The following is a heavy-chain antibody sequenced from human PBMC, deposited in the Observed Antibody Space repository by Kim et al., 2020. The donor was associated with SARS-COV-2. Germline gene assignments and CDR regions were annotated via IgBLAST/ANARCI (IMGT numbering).Heavy chain of an antibody. V-gene: IGHV3-73*01. CDR3: VRGLASSRDH. CDR2: T. Sequence: TAYAASVKGRFTVSRDDSKNTAYLQMTSLKVEDTAVYYCVRGLASSRDHWGQGTLVTVSS. J-gene: IGHJ4*02. D-gene: IGHD3-16*01.